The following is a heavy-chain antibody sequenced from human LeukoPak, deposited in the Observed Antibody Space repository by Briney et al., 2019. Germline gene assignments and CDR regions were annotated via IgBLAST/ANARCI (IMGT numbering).Heavy chain of an antibody. J-gene: IGHJ4*02. V-gene: IGHV1-8*02. CDR3: ARGAREVVVVITKYYVDY. CDR2: INPNSGNT. D-gene: IGHD3-22*01. CDR1: GYIFTGYY. Sequence: ASVKVSCKASGYIFTGYYMHWVRQAPGQGLEWMGWINPNSGNTGYTQKFQGRVTMTRNTSISTAYMELSSLRSEDTAVYYCARGAREVVVVITKYYVDYWGQGTLVTVSS.